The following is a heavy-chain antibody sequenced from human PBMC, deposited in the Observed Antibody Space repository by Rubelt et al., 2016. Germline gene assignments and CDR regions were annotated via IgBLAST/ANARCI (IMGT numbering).Heavy chain of an antibody. Sequence: EVQLVESGGGLVKPGGSLRLSCAASGFTFSSTTLNWVRQGPGKGLDGVSSFSGNSANIYYADSVRGRFTISSENARNSLYLQMNSLRAEDTAVYYCASGGRFSDHWGQGTLVTVSS. D-gene: IGHD1-26*01. J-gene: IGHJ4*02. CDR2: FSGNSANI. CDR1: GFTFSSTT. V-gene: IGHV3-21*01. CDR3: ASGGRFSDH.